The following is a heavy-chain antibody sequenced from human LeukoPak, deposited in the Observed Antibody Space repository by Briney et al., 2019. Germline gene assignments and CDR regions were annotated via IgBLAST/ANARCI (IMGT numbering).Heavy chain of an antibody. D-gene: IGHD4-17*01. J-gene: IGHJ4*02. CDR2: ISYDGSNK. V-gene: IGHV3-30*03. Sequence: HPGGSLRLSCAASGFTFSSYGMHWVRQAPGKGLEWVAVISYDGSNKYYVDSVKGRFTISRDNAKNTLYLQMNSLRAEDTAVYYCAITVTGGIDYWGQGTLVTVSS. CDR3: AITVTGGIDY. CDR1: GFTFSSYG.